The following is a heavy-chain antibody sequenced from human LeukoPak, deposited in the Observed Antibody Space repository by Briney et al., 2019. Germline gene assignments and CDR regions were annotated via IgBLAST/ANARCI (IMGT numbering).Heavy chain of an antibody. CDR3: GRPDSHLSAFDI. CDR1: GGSISTYY. J-gene: IGHJ3*02. Sequence: SETLSLTCSVSGGSISTYYWSWIRQPPGKGLEWIAYISDSGSTRYRPSLGGRLSISMDKSKNMFSLKQNSVTAADTTVCYYGRPDSHLSAFDIWGQGTKVTVS. CDR2: ISDSGST. V-gene: IGHV4-59*08. D-gene: IGHD2-15*01.